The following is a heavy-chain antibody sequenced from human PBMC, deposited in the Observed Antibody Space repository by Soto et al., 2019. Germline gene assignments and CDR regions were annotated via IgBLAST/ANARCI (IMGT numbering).Heavy chain of an antibody. CDR3: ARGRYSGYDYVNYFDY. V-gene: IGHV4-59*01. D-gene: IGHD5-12*01. J-gene: IGHJ4*02. CDR1: GGSISSYY. CDR2: IYYSGST. Sequence: PSETLSLTCTVSGGSISSYYWSWIRQPPGKGLEWIGYIYYSGSTNYNPSLKSRVTISVDTSKNQFSLKLSSVTAADTAVYYCARGRYSGYDYVNYFDYWGQGTLVTV.